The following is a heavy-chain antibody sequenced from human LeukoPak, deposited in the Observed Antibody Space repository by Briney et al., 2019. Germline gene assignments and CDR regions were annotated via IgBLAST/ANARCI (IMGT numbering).Heavy chain of an antibody. CDR2: IHYSGST. Sequence: SETLSLTCTVSGGSVSSGSYYWSWIRQPPGKGLEWIGYIHYSGSTNYNPSLKSRVTISVDTSKNQFSLKLSSVTAADTAVYYCARALNWFDPWGQGTLVTVSS. J-gene: IGHJ5*02. CDR3: ARALNWFDP. V-gene: IGHV4-61*01. CDR1: GGSVSSGSYY.